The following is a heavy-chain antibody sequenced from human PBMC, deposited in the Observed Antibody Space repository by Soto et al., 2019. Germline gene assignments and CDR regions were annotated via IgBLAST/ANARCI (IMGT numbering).Heavy chain of an antibody. J-gene: IGHJ4*03. Sequence: EVRLLESGGGLVQPGGSLRLSCAGSGFTFSSNAMSWVRQAPGKGLEWVSSVSGDGYASDDADSVKGRFTVSRHNSKNTLYLQMNSLRAEDTAVYYCAKRHYYGSGSFALATWGQGTLVTVSS. CDR2: VSGDGYAS. D-gene: IGHD3-10*01. CDR1: GFTFSSNA. CDR3: AKRHYYGSGSFALAT. V-gene: IGHV3-23*01.